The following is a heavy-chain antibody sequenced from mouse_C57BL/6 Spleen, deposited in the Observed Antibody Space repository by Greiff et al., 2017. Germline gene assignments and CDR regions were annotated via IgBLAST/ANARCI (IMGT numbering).Heavy chain of an antibody. D-gene: IGHD4-1*01. CDR2: IDPSDSYT. Sequence: VQLQQPGAELVKPGASVKLSCKASGYTFTSYWMQWVKQRPGQGLEWIGGIDPSDSYTNYNQKFKGKATLTVDKSSSTAYMQLSSLTSEDSAVYYCARRELGVYWGQGTTLTVSS. J-gene: IGHJ2*01. V-gene: IGHV1-50*01. CDR3: ARRELGVY. CDR1: GYTFTSYW.